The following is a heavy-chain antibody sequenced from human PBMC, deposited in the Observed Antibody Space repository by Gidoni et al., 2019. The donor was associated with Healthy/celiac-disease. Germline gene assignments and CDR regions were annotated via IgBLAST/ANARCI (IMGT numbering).Heavy chain of an antibody. D-gene: IGHD3-3*01. CDR1: GGSFSGYY. CDR3: ARGRGTIFGVVINSYYYGMDV. CDR2: INHSGST. V-gene: IGHV4-34*01. Sequence: QVQLQQWRAGLLQPSATLSLTCAAYGGSFSGYYWRWIRQPPGKGLEWIGEINHSGSTNYNPSLKSRVTIAVDTSKNQFSLKLSSVTAADTAVYYCARGRGTIFGVVINSYYYGMDVWGQGTTVTVSS. J-gene: IGHJ6*02.